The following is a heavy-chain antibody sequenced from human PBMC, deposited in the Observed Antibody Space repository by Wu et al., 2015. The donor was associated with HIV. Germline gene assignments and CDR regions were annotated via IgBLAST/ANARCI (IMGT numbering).Heavy chain of an antibody. CDR3: ARALVSGGTIRDEDAFDI. CDR2: INPNSGGT. V-gene: IGHV1-2*02. D-gene: IGHD2-15*01. J-gene: IGHJ3*02. CDR1: GYTFTGCY. Sequence: QVQLVQPGAEVKKPGASVKVSCKASGYTFTGCYMHWVRQAPGQGLEWMGWINPNSGGTNYAQKFQGRVTMTRDTSISTAYMELSRLRSDDTAVYYCARALVSGGTIRDEDAFDIWGQGTMVTVSS.